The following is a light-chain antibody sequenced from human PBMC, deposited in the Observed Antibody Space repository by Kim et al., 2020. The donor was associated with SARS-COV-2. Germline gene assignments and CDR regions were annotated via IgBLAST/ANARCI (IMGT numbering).Light chain of an antibody. V-gene: IGKV3-20*01. Sequence: EIVLTQSPGTLSLSPGERATLSCRASQSVPSNYLAWYQQQPGQTPRLFIYGASSRATGIPDRFSASGSGTDFTLTISRLEHEDFAVYYCNKYGRLPQTFGQGTKVDIK. CDR2: GAS. CDR1: QSVPSNY. J-gene: IGKJ1*01. CDR3: NKYGRLPQT.